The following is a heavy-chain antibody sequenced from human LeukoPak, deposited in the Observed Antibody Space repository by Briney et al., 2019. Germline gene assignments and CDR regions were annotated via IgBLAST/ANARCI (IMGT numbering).Heavy chain of an antibody. V-gene: IGHV4-59*08. J-gene: IGHJ4*02. CDR3: ACSYYYDSSGYPYYFDY. Sequence: SETLSLTCTVSGGSISSYYWSWIRQPPGKGLEWIGYICYSGSTNYNPSLKSRVTISVDTSKNQFSLKLSSVTAADTAVYYCACSYYYDSSGYPYYFDYWGQGTLVTVSS. CDR1: GGSISSYY. CDR2: ICYSGST. D-gene: IGHD3-22*01.